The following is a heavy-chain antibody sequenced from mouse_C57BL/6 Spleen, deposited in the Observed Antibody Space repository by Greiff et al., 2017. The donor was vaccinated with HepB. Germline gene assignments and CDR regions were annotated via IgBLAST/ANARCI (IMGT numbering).Heavy chain of an antibody. V-gene: IGHV1-61*01. CDR1: GYTFTSYW. CDR2: IYPSDSET. J-gene: IGHJ3*01. Sequence: QVQLQQPGAELVRPGSSVKLSCKASGYTFTSYWMDWVKQRPGQGLEWIGNIYPSDSETHYNQKFKDKATLTVDKSSSTAYMQLSSLTSEDSAVYYCAVVYYDYDGGFAYWGQGTLVTVSA. CDR3: AVVYYDYDGGFAY. D-gene: IGHD2-4*01.